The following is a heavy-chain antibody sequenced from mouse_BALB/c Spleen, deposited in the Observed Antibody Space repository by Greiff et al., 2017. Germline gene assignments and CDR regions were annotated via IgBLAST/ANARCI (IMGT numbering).Heavy chain of an antibody. D-gene: IGHD1-1*01. Sequence: EVQLVESGPGLVKPSQSLSLTCTVTGYSITSDYAWNWIRQFPGNKLEWMGYISYDGSNNYNPSLKNRISITRDTSKNQFFLKLNSVTTEDTATYYCAYYYGSGLWFAYWGQGTLVTVSA. CDR3: AYYYGSGLWFAY. J-gene: IGHJ3*01. CDR2: ISYDGSN. V-gene: IGHV3-6*02. CDR1: GYSITSDYA.